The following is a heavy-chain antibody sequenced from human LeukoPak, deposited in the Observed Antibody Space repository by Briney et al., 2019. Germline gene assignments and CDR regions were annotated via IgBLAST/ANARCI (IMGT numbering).Heavy chain of an antibody. J-gene: IGHJ4*02. CDR1: GFTSSSYS. CDR2: ISSSSSYI. CDR3: ARDRGQYSSSWAFDY. Sequence: GGSLRLSCAASGFTSSSYSMNWVRQAPGKGLEWVSSISSSSSYIYYADSVKGRFTISRDNAKNSLYLQMNSLRAEDTAVYYCARDRGQYSSSWAFDYWGQGTLVTVSS. D-gene: IGHD6-13*01. V-gene: IGHV3-21*01.